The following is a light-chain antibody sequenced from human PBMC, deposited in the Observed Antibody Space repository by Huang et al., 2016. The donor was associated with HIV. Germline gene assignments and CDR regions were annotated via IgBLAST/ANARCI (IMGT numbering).Light chain of an antibody. J-gene: IGKJ4*01. V-gene: IGKV3-11*01. CDR2: DSS. CDR1: QSISNH. Sequence: EVVLTQFPATLSLSPGEQATLSCSASQSISNHLAWYQQKPGQAHRIRLYDSSNRATGIPARFSGSRSGTDFTLTISGLEPEDFAVYYGQQRSNWPPLTVGGGTSVEIK. CDR3: QQRSNWPPLT.